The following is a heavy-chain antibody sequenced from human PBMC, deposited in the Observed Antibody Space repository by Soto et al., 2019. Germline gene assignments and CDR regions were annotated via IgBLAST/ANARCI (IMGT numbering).Heavy chain of an antibody. D-gene: IGHD2-8*01. CDR2: INHSGST. Sequence: SETLSLTCAVYGGSFSGYYWSWIRQPPGKGLEWIGEINHSGSTNYNPSLKSRVTISVDTSKNQFSLKLSSVTAADTAVYYCARGAGYCTNGVCYPLYYFDYWGQGTLVTVSS. J-gene: IGHJ4*02. CDR1: GGSFSGYY. CDR3: ARGAGYCTNGVCYPLYYFDY. V-gene: IGHV4-34*01.